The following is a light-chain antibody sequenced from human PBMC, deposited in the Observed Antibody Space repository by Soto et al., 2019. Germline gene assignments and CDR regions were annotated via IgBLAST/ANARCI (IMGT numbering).Light chain of an antibody. CDR2: DAS. V-gene: IGKV3-20*01. Sequence: EIVLTQSPGTLSESPGERGTLSCRASQSVGNNYVAWYQQKPGQAPRLLIHDASSRATGIPDRFSGSGSGTDFTLTISRLELEDFAMYFCQQCATSPLTFGQGTRVDIK. J-gene: IGKJ1*01. CDR1: QSVGNNY. CDR3: QQCATSPLT.